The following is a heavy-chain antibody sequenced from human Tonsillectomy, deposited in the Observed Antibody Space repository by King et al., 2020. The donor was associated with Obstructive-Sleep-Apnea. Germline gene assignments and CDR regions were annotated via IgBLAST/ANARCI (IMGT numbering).Heavy chain of an antibody. Sequence: VQLVESGGGLVQPGGSLRLSCAASEILVSSTYMSLVRQAPGKGLEWVSVIYSGGNTYYADSVKGRFTISRDNSKNTLYLQMNSLRAEDTAVYYCARGGGGSYDYWGQGTLVTVSS. J-gene: IGHJ4*02. CDR2: IYSGGNT. D-gene: IGHD1-26*01. CDR1: EILVSSTY. CDR3: ARGGGGSYDY. V-gene: IGHV3-66*01.